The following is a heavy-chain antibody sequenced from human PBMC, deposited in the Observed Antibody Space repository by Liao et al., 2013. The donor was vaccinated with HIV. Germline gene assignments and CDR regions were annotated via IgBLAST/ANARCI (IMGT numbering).Heavy chain of an antibody. J-gene: IGHJ5*02. CDR3: ARAPADALEWLEFGWA. D-gene: IGHD3-3*01. Sequence: QVQLQESGPGLVKPSQTLSLTCTVSGGSISSGSYYWSWIRQPAGKGLEWIGRIYTSGSTNYNPSLKSRVTISVDTSKNQFSLKLSSVTAADTAVYYCARAPADALEWLEFGWAWGRGNPGHRLL. CDR2: IYTSGST. V-gene: IGHV4-61*02. CDR1: GGSISSGSYY.